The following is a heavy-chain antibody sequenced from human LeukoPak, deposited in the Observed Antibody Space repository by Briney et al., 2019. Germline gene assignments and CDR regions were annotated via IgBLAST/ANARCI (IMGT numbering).Heavy chain of an antibody. CDR2: INPNSGGT. V-gene: IGHV1-2*06. CDR1: GYTFTGYY. CDR3: ARGGRWISQGHNWFDP. Sequence: ASVTVSCTASGYTFTGYYMHWVRQAPGQGLEWMGRINPNSGGTNYAQNFQGRVTMTRDTSITTAYMELSRLRSDDTAVYYCARGGRWISQGHNWFDPWGQGTLVTVSS. J-gene: IGHJ5*02. D-gene: IGHD4-23*01.